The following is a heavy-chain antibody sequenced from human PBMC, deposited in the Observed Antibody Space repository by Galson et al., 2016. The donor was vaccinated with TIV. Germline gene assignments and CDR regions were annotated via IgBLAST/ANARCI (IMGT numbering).Heavy chain of an antibody. CDR1: GFIFSSYG. CDR3: ARDLYEYIWGSYRYLDY. Sequence: SLRLSCAASGFIFSSYGMHWVRQAPGKGLEWVAFIWYDGSNKYYADSVKGRFTISRNNSKNTLHLQMNSLRAEDTAVYYCARDLYEYIWGSYRYLDYWGQGTLVTVSS. V-gene: IGHV3-33*01. D-gene: IGHD3-16*02. J-gene: IGHJ4*02. CDR2: IWYDGSNK.